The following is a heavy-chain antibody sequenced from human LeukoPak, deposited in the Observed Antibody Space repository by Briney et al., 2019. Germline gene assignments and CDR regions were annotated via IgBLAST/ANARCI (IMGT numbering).Heavy chain of an antibody. V-gene: IGHV4-59*01. Sequence: SSETPSLTCTVSGVSISPYYWSWIRQPPGKGLEWIGYIHHSGSTNYNPSLKSRVAISVDTSKNQFSLKLSSVTAADTAVYYCARFGYSYGLDYWGQGTLVTVSS. D-gene: IGHD5-18*01. J-gene: IGHJ4*02. CDR1: GVSISPYY. CDR2: IHHSGST. CDR3: ARFGYSYGLDY.